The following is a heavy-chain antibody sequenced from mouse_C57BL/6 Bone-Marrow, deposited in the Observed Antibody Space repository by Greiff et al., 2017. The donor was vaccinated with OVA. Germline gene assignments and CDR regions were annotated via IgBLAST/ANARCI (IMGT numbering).Heavy chain of an antibody. CDR1: GFTFSSYA. CDR2: ISSGGDYI. D-gene: IGHD2-5*01. Sequence: EVHLVESGEGLVKPGGSLKLSCAASGFTFSSYAMSWVRQTPEKRLEWVAYISSGGDYIYYADTVKGRFTISRDNARNTLYLQMSSLKSEDTAMYYCTRAGYSNYRAWFAYWGQGTLVTVSA. J-gene: IGHJ3*01. CDR3: TRAGYSNYRAWFAY. V-gene: IGHV5-9-1*02.